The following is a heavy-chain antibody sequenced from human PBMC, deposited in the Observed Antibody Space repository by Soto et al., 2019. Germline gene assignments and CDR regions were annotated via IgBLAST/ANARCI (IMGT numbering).Heavy chain of an antibody. Sequence: QVQLVQSGAEVKKPGASVKVSCKASGYTFTGYYLHWVRQAPGQGLEWMGWINPNTGDTYYAQKLQGRVTMTRDTSISTAYMEFIRLRSDDTAVYYCVRDDYWGQGTLVTVSS. J-gene: IGHJ4*02. CDR2: INPNTGDT. V-gene: IGHV1-2*02. CDR3: VRDDY. CDR1: GYTFTGYY.